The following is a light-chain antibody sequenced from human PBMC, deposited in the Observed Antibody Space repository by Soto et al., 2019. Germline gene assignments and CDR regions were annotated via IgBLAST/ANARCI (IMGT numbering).Light chain of an antibody. CDR1: QSISNW. CDR2: KAS. J-gene: IGKJ1*01. CDR3: QEYNTNWT. V-gene: IGKV1-5*03. Sequence: DFHMTHSPSTLSASVGDRVTITCRASQSISNWLAWYQQKPGKAPKLLIYKASSLESGVPSRFSGSGSGTEFTLTISSLQPDDFGTYYCQEYNTNWTFDQATKVDI.